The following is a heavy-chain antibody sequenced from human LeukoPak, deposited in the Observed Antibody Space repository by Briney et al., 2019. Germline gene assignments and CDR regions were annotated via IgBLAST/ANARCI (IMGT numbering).Heavy chain of an antibody. CDR3: AVKRGSAYYWDY. D-gene: IGHD3-22*01. J-gene: IGHJ4*02. CDR1: GGTFSSYA. CDR2: IIPIFGTA. Sequence: ASVKVSCKASGGTFSSYAISWVRQAPGQGLEWMGGIIPIFGTANYAQKFQGRVTITADKSTSTAYMELSSLRSEDTAVYYCAVKRGSAYYWDYWGQGTLGTVSS. V-gene: IGHV1-69*06.